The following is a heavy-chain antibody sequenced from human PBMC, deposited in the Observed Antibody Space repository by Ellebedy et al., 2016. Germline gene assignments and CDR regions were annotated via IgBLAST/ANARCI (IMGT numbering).Heavy chain of an antibody. V-gene: IGHV1-24*01. CDR2: FDPEDGEA. CDR3: ARSISSWYGGAVYGMDV. D-gene: IGHD6-13*01. CDR1: GYTLTELS. Sequence: ASVKVSXXVSGYTLTELSMHWVRQAPGKGLEWMGGFDPEDGEAIYAQKFQGRVTMTEDTSTDTAYMELSSLRSEDTAVYYCARSISSWYGGAVYGMDVWGQGTTVTVSS. J-gene: IGHJ6*02.